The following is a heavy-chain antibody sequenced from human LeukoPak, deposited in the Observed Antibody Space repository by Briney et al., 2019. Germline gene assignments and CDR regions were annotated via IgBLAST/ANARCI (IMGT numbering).Heavy chain of an antibody. CDR2: ISSSSSYI. V-gene: IGHV3-21*01. J-gene: IGHJ4*02. D-gene: IGHD6-13*01. Sequence: TGGSLRLSCAASGFTFSSYSMNWVRQAPGKGLEWVSSISSSSSYIYYADSVKGRFTISRDNAKNSLYLQMNSLRAEDTAVYYCASSPYSSSWYLDYWGQGTLVAVSS. CDR3: ASSPYSSSWYLDY. CDR1: GFTFSSYS.